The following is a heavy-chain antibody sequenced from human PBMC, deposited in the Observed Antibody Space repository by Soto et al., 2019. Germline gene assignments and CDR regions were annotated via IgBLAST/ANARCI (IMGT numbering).Heavy chain of an antibody. J-gene: IGHJ4*02. V-gene: IGHV3-23*01. Sequence: QSGGSLRLSCAASGFTFSSYAMSWVRQAPGKGLEWVSAISGSGGSTYYADSVKGRFTISRDNSKNTLYLQMNSLRAEDTAVYYCAKDHRADSNYAPLWYWGQGTLVTVSS. D-gene: IGHD4-4*01. CDR3: AKDHRADSNYAPLWY. CDR1: GFTFSSYA. CDR2: ISGSGGST.